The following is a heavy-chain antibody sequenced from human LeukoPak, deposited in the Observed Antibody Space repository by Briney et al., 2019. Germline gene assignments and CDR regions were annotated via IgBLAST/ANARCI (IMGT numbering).Heavy chain of an antibody. Sequence: GSLRLSCTASGFTFSSSWMHWVRQAPGKGLVWVSRIDNDASSTNYAYSVKGRFTISRDNAKNTLYLQMNSLRAEDTAVYYCARGGGYSYGPLDSWGQGTLVTVSP. CDR1: GFTFSSSW. D-gene: IGHD5-18*01. CDR3: ARGGGYSYGPLDS. CDR2: IDNDASST. V-gene: IGHV3-74*01. J-gene: IGHJ4*02.